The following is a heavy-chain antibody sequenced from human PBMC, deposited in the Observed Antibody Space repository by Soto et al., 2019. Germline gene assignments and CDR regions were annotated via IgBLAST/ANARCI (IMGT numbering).Heavy chain of an antibody. J-gene: IGHJ4*02. Sequence: GGSLRLSCAASGFTFSSYWMHWVRQAPGKGLVWVSRINSDGSSTSYADSVKGRFTISRDNAKNTLYLQMNSLRAEDTAVYYCARDGIGDYDFWSGYYREITFDYWGQGTLVTVSS. CDR1: GFTFSSYW. V-gene: IGHV3-74*01. CDR3: ARDGIGDYDFWSGYYREITFDY. CDR2: INSDGSST. D-gene: IGHD3-3*01.